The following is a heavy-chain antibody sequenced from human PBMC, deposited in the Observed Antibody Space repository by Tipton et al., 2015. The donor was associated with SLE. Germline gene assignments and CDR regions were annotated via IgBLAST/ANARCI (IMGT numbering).Heavy chain of an antibody. CDR3: ASQRITIFGVVSGFDY. J-gene: IGHJ4*02. CDR1: GGSISDYY. V-gene: IGHV4-59*04. CDR2: VHYSGST. Sequence: TLSLTCTVSGGSISDYYWSWIRQPPGKGLEWIGSVHYSGSTYYNPSLKSRVTISVDTSKNQFSLELSSVTAADTAVYYCASQRITIFGVVSGFDYWGQGTLVTVSS. D-gene: IGHD3-3*01.